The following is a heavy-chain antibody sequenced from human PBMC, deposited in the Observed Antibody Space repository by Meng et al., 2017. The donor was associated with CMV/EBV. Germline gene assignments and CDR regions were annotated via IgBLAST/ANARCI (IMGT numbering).Heavy chain of an antibody. Sequence: SETLSLTCTVSGGFISSSSYYWGWIRQPPGKGLEWIGSIYYSGSTYYNPSLKSRVTISVDTSKNQFSLKLSSVTAADTAVYYCARQRGGYYSPLDYWGQGTLVTVSS. J-gene: IGHJ4*02. D-gene: IGHD3-22*01. CDR3: ARQRGGYYSPLDY. CDR2: IYYSGST. V-gene: IGHV4-39*01. CDR1: GGFISSSSYY.